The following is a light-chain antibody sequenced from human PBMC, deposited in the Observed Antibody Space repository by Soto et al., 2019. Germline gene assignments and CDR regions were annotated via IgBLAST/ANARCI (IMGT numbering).Light chain of an antibody. Sequence: QSVLTQPPSASGTPGQRVTISCSGSSSNIGSNTVNWYQLLPGTAPKLLIYKNTQRPSGVPDRFSASKSGTSASLAISGLKSDDEADYYCAAWADSLNGHWVFGGGTKLTVL. J-gene: IGLJ3*02. CDR1: SSNIGSNT. CDR2: KNT. CDR3: AAWADSLNGHWV. V-gene: IGLV1-44*01.